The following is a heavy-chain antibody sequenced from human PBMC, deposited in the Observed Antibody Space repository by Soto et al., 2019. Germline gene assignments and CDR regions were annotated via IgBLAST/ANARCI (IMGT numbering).Heavy chain of an antibody. CDR1: GYSFTSYW. CDR3: ARRIIADPYYYYGMDV. Sequence: AGESLKISCKGSGYSFTSYWISWVRQMPGKGLEWMGRIDPSDSYTNYSPSFQGHVTISADKSISTAYLQWSSLKASDTAMYYCARRIIADPYYYYGMDVWGQGTTVTVSS. D-gene: IGHD6-13*01. V-gene: IGHV5-10-1*01. J-gene: IGHJ6*02. CDR2: IDPSDSYT.